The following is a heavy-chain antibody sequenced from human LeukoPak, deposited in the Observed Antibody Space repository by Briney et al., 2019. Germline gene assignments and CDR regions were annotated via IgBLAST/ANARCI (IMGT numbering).Heavy chain of an antibody. J-gene: IGHJ6*03. D-gene: IGHD3/OR15-3a*01. CDR3: ARGQGLGIWTGYYYYMDV. CDR2: INHSGST. Sequence: KPSETLSLTCAVYGGSFSGYYWSWIRQPPGKGLEWIGEINHSGSTNYNPSLKSRVTISVDTSKNQFSLKLSSVTAADTAVYYCARGQGLGIWTGYYYYMDVWGKGTTVTVSS. CDR1: GGSFSGYY. V-gene: IGHV4-34*01.